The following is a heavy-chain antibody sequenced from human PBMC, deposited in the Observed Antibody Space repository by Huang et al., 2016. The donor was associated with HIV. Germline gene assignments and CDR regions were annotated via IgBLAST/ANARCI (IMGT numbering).Heavy chain of an antibody. CDR2: IYYSGTT. CDR1: GGSIDNWNSY. D-gene: IGHD3-3*01. V-gene: IGHV4-39*01. CDR3: ARRWDDDFWSGSSYYFGS. Sequence: QLQLQESGPGQVKPSETLSLTCTVSGGSIDNWNSYWGWIRQPPGKGLEGIGNIYYSGTTYYNPALKSRVTISVDTSNNQFSVRLDSVTAADTAVYYCARRWDDDFWSGSSYYFGSWGQGTLVTVSS. J-gene: IGHJ4*02.